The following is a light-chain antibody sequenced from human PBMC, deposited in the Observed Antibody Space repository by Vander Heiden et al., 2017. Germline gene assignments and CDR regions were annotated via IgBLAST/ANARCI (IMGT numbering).Light chain of an antibody. Sequence: SYELTQPPSVSVSPGQTASITCSGDKLGDKYACWYQQKPGQSPGLVIYQDNKRPSGIPERFYGSNSGKTATLTISGTQAMEEADDYCQAWESSTGVCGGGTKLT. CDR3: QAWESSTGV. J-gene: IGLJ2*01. V-gene: IGLV3-1*01. CDR1: KLGDKY. CDR2: QDN.